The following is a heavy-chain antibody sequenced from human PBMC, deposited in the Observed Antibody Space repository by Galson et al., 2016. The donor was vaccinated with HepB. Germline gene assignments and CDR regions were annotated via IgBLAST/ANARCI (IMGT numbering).Heavy chain of an antibody. J-gene: IGHJ4*02. CDR3: ARSVNWAFDY. V-gene: IGHV6-1*01. D-gene: IGHD1-1*01. Sequence: CAISGDSVSTNSAAWNWIRQSPSRGLEWLGRTYFRSKWYNDYALSVKSRITINPDTSKNQFSLQLEYVAPEDTAVYFCARSVNWAFDYWGPGTLVTVSS. CDR2: TYFRSKWYN. CDR1: GDSVSTNSAA.